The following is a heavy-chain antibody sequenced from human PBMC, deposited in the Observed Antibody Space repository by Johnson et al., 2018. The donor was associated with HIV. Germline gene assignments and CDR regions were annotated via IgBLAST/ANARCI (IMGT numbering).Heavy chain of an antibody. D-gene: IGHD3-10*02. CDR1: GFSISYDY. J-gene: IGHJ1*01. V-gene: IGHV3-20*01. CDR3: GLLGLCWAM. CDR2: INWNSGSI. Sequence: QLVESGGGSIQPGGSLRLSCAASGFSISYDYMSWVRQAPGKGLEWVSGINWNSGSIGYADSVKGRFTISRDNAKNSLYLQMNSLRGDDTGHNVRGLLGLCWAMWG.